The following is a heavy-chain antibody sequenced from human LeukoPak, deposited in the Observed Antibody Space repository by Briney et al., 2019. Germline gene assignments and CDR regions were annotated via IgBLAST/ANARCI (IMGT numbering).Heavy chain of an antibody. J-gene: IGHJ4*02. Sequence: GGSLRLSCAASGFTFNTYGMHWVRQAPGKGLEWVAVISYEGKNKYYADSVKGRFTISRDNSKNTLYVQMNSLRAEDTAVYYCAKEAQKYRSGSYDYWGQGILVSVSS. CDR2: ISYEGKNK. CDR3: AKEAQKYRSGSYDY. CDR1: GFTFNTYG. V-gene: IGHV3-30*18. D-gene: IGHD3-10*01.